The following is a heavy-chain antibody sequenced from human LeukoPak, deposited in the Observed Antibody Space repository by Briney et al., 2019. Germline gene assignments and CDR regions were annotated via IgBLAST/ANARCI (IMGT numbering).Heavy chain of an antibody. J-gene: IGHJ5*02. CDR1: GFTFSSYA. CDR3: AREEFDP. CDR2: ISHDGSNK. Sequence: GGSLRLSCAAYGFTFSSYAMLWVRQAPGKGLEWVALISHDGSNKYYADSVKGRFTITRDNSKNTLYLQMNSLRAEDTAVYYCAREEFDPWGQGTLVTVSS. V-gene: IGHV3-30*01.